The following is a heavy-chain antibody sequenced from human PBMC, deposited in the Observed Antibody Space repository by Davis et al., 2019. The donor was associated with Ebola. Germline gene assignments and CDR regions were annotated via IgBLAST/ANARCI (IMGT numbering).Heavy chain of an antibody. CDR2: IRYDGSNK. V-gene: IGHV3-30*02. J-gene: IGHJ4*02. D-gene: IGHD3-3*01. Sequence: GESLKISCAASGLTFSSYGMHWVRQAPGKGLEWVAFIRYDGSNKYYADSVKGRFTISRDNSKNTLYLQMNSLRAEDTAVYYCAREGVTIFGVVIMGDYWGQGTLVTVSS. CDR1: GLTFSSYG. CDR3: AREGVTIFGVVIMGDY.